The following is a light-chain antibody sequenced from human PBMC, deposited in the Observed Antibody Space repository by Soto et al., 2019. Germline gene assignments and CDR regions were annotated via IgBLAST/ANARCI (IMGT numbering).Light chain of an antibody. Sequence: EIVLTQSPGTLSLSPGERATLSCRASQSVSDSYLAWYQQKPGQAPRHLIYASSRATGIPDRFSGSGSGTEFTLSISRLEPEDFAVYYCQHYGTSALFGPGTKGDIK. CDR1: QSVSDSY. V-gene: IGKV3-20*01. CDR3: QHYGTSAL. J-gene: IGKJ3*01. CDR2: AS.